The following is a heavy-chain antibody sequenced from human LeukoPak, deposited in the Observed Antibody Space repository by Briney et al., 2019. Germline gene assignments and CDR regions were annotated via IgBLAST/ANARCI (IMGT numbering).Heavy chain of an antibody. Sequence: GGSLRLSCAASGFTFSSYSMSWVRQAPGKGLEWGSTINTRNVIYYADSVQGQFPISRDHANNSLYLQMNRLRVDDTAVYYCARDASAWARDCWGQGTLVTVSS. J-gene: IGHJ4*02. CDR2: INTRNVI. CDR3: ARDASAWARDC. V-gene: IGHV3-21*01. CDR1: GFTFSSYS. D-gene: IGHD2-21*01.